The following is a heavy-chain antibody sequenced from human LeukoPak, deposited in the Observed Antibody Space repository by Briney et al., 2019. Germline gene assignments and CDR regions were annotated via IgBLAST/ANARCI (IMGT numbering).Heavy chain of an antibody. V-gene: IGHV1-3*01. CDR3: ARVDTLYYDILTGP. J-gene: IGHJ5*02. Sequence: ASVKVSSKASGYTFTSYAMHWVRQAPGQRLEWMGWINAGNGNTKYSQKFQGRVTITRDTSASTAYMELSSLRSEDTAVYYCARVDTLYYDILTGPWGQGTLVTVSS. CDR1: GYTFTSYA. D-gene: IGHD3-9*01. CDR2: INAGNGNT.